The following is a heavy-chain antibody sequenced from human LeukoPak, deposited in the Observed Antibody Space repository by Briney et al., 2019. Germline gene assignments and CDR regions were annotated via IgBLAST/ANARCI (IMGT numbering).Heavy chain of an antibody. CDR2: IYGSGVST. V-gene: IGHV3-23*01. CDR1: GFTFSTYT. Sequence: GGSLRLSCAASGFTFSTYTMSWVRQAPGKGLEWVSSIYGSGVSTFYADSVQGRFTISRDNFQNTLSLQMNNLRADDTAIYYCAKDLGLSVGSTPFDYWGQGTLVTVSS. CDR3: AKDLGLSVGSTPFDY. D-gene: IGHD1-26*01. J-gene: IGHJ4*02.